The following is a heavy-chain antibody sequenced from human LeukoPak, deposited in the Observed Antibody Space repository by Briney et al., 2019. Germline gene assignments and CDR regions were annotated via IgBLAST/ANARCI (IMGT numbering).Heavy chain of an antibody. CDR2: IFTSGST. D-gene: IGHD3-16*01. V-gene: IGHV4-4*07. Sequence: SETLSLTCTVSGGSISSDYWSWIRQPAGKGLEWMRRIFTSGSTSYNPSLKSRVTMSLDTSKSQFSLKLSSVTAADTAVYFCSRGGANDLWGQGTLVTVSS. CDR1: GGSISSDY. J-gene: IGHJ5*02. CDR3: SRGGANDL.